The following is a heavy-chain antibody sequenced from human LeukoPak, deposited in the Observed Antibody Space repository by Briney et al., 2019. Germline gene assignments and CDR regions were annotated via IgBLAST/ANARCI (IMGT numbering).Heavy chain of an antibody. J-gene: IGHJ3*02. CDR3: ARDPLGYCSSTSCYNSAFDI. CDR2: ISYDGSNK. V-gene: IGHV3-30*04. Sequence: PGRSLRLSCAASGFTFSSYAMHWVRQAPGKGLEWVAVISYDGSNKYYADSVKGRFTISRDNSKNTLYLQMSSLRAEDTAVYYCARDPLGYCSSTSCYNSAFDIWGQGTMVTVSS. CDR1: GFTFSSYA. D-gene: IGHD2-2*02.